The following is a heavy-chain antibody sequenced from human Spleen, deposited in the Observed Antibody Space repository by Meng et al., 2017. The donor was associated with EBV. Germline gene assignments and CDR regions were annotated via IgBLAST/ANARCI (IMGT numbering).Heavy chain of an antibody. D-gene: IGHD2-2*01. CDR3: AKDEDQVDS. J-gene: IGHJ4*02. CDR1: GYNFGSYY. Sequence: HVQLGQSGGEGKKPGASLKVTCKASGYNFGSYYMHWVRQAPGQGIEWMGVINTSGGSTFYAHRFQGRVTMTRDTSTTTVYMELNSLKSEDMAVYYCAKDEDQVDSWGQGTLVTVSS. CDR2: INTSGGST. V-gene: IGHV1-46*01.